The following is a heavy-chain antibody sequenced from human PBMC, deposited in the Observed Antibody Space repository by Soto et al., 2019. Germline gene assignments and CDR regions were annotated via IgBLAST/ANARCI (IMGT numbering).Heavy chain of an antibody. CDR2: IVPVLGLL. J-gene: IGHJ4*02. CDR3: VTYFGSSGYYLDPDDY. CDR1: GGIFSSYT. D-gene: IGHD3-22*01. V-gene: IGHV1-69*02. Sequence: QVQLVQSGAEVKKAGSSVKVSCKASGGIFSSYTISWVRHAPGQGLEWMGRIVPVLGLLNYARKFLGRVSITADKSTNTAYMELSSLRSEDTDVYYCVTYFGSSGYYLDPDDYWGQGTLVTVSS.